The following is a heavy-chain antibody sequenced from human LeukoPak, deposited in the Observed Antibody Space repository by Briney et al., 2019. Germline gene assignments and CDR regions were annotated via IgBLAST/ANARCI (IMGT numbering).Heavy chain of an antibody. D-gene: IGHD3-10*01. J-gene: IGHJ4*02. CDR3: ARVPVVWGVTFDY. CDR2: IYCSGST. CDR1: GGSISIRDYY. V-gene: IGHV4-30-4*01. Sequence: SETLSLTCTVSGGSISIRDYYWSWIPQPPGKGLEWIGRIYCSGSTYYNPSIKSRVTMSVDTSKNQFSLNVSSVTAADTALYSCARVPVVWGVTFDYWGQGILVTVSS.